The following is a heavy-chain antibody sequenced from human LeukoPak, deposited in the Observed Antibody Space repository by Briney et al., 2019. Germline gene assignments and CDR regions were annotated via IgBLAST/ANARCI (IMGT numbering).Heavy chain of an antibody. CDR2: IYYSGTT. CDR1: GGSISGSY. D-gene: IGHD6-6*01. CDR3: ARLPTDSSSDHY. J-gene: IGHJ4*02. Sequence: SETLSLTCTVSGGSISGSYWSWIRQPPGKGLEWIGYIYYSGTTNYNPSLKSRVTISVDTSKNQFSLKLSSVTAADTAVYYCARLPTDSSSDHYWGLGTLVTVSS. V-gene: IGHV4-59*08.